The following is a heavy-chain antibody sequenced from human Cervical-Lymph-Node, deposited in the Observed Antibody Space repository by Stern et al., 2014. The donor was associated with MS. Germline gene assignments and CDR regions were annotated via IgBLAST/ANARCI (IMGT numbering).Heavy chain of an antibody. CDR2: IMPLFGTT. J-gene: IGHJ4*02. CDR3: ARHQAGIAAN. CDR1: GGSLSTLD. V-gene: IGHV1-69*19. D-gene: IGHD6-13*01. Sequence: QVQLVQSGAEVKKPESSEKVSCKASGGSLSTLDISWVRQAPGQGLEWVGGIMPLFGTTNYAQKVKGRLPITADETKRTVYIELRSLKSEDTAIYFCARHQAGIAANWGQGTLVTVTS.